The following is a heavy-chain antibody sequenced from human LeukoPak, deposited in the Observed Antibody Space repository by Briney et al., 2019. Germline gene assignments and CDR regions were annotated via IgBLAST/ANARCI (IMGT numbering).Heavy chain of an antibody. D-gene: IGHD4-23*01. Sequence: PGGSLRLSCAASGFTVSSNYMSWVRQAPGKGLEWVSVIYSGGSTYYADSVKGRFTISRDNSKNTLYLQMNSLRAEDTAVYYCAKDALVVTIDHYWYFDLWGRGTLVTVSS. CDR2: IYSGGST. CDR1: GFTVSSNY. V-gene: IGHV3-53*01. CDR3: AKDALVVTIDHYWYFDL. J-gene: IGHJ2*01.